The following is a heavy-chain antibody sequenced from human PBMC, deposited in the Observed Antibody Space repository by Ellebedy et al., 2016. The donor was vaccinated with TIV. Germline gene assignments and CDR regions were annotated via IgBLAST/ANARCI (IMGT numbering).Heavy chain of an antibody. CDR1: GGSASRYF. J-gene: IGHJ6*03. CDR2: IFTSGRF. Sequence: GSLRLXCTVSGGSASRYFWSWIRQPAGKGLEWIGRIFTSGRFNYNPSLMSRVTMSVVTSKNQISLRLNSVTAADTAVYYCARVHCSITTCDYYYMDVWGKGTTVTVSS. V-gene: IGHV4-4*07. CDR3: ARVHCSITTCDYYYMDV. D-gene: IGHD1-1*01.